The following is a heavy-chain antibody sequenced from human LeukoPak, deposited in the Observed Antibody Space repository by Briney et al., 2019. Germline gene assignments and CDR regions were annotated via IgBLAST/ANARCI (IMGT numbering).Heavy chain of an antibody. D-gene: IGHD2-2*01. CDR1: GGTFSSYA. Sequence: PGSSVKVSCKASGGTFSSYAISWVRQAPGQGLEWMGGIIPIFGTANYAQKFQGRVTITTDESTGTAYMELSSLRSEDTAVYYCATGNEYCSSTSCYLDYYYYMDVWGKGTTVTVSS. CDR3: ATGNEYCSSTSCYLDYYYYMDV. CDR2: IIPIFGTA. J-gene: IGHJ6*03. V-gene: IGHV1-69*05.